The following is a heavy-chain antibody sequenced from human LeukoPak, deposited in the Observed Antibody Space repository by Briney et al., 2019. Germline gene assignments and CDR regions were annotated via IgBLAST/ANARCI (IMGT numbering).Heavy chain of an antibody. V-gene: IGHV1-2*02. J-gene: IGHJ4*02. Sequence: ASVKVSCKASGYTFTGYYMHWVRQAPGQGLEWMGWINPNSGGTNYAQKFQGRVTMTRDTSISTAYMELSRLRSDDPAVYYCARVVVPAAPGDYWGQGHPVTVSS. CDR2: INPNSGGT. CDR3: ARVVVPAAPGDY. CDR1: GYTFTGYY. D-gene: IGHD2-2*01.